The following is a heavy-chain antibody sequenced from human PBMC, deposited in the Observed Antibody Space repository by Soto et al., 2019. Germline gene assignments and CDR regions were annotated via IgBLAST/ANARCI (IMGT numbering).Heavy chain of an antibody. J-gene: IGHJ4*02. CDR2: IYGGGTT. CDR1: GGAGISKY. V-gene: IGHV3-53*01. CDR3: VQTTGWPGFDF. D-gene: IGHD6-19*01. Sequence: VGSLRHSCAASGGAGISKYMTWVRQAPGKGLEWVSVIYGGGTTYYADSVKGRFTISRDTSKNTLYLQMNSLRAEDTAVYYCVQTTGWPGFDFWGQGTLVTVSS.